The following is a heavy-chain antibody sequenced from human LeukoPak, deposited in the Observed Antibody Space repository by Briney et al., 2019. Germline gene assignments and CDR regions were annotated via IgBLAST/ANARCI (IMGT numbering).Heavy chain of an antibody. CDR2: INSGGSST. J-gene: IGHJ4*02. CDR1: GFTFSSYW. CDR3: ARGGSSGWYGGESYYFDY. V-gene: IGHV3-74*01. D-gene: IGHD6-19*01. Sequence: PGGSLRLSCAASGFTFSSYWMHWVRQAPGKGLVWVSRINSGGSSTSYADSVKGRFTISRDNAKNTLYLQMNSLRAEDTAVYYCARGGSSGWYGGESYYFDYWGQGTLVTVSS.